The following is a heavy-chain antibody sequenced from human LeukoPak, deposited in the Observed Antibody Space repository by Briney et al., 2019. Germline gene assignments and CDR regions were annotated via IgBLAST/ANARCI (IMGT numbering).Heavy chain of an antibody. CDR1: GFTFSSYW. Sequence: PGGSLRLSCAASGFTFSSYWMHWVRQAPGKGLVWVSRINSDGSSTSYADSVKGRFTISRDNAKNTLYLQMNSLRAEDTAVYYCAKDAVWFGELLGEGWFDPWGQGTLVTVSS. V-gene: IGHV3-74*01. D-gene: IGHD3-10*01. J-gene: IGHJ5*02. CDR3: AKDAVWFGELLGEGWFDP. CDR2: INSDGSST.